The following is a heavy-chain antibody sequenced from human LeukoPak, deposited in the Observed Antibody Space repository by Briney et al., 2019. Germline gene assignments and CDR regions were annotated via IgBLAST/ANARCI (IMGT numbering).Heavy chain of an antibody. Sequence: SETLSLTCTVSGGSISSYYWSWIRQPPGKGLEWIGYIYYSGSTNYNPSLKSRVTMSVDTSKSQFSLKLSSVTAADTAVYYCARGGYEYYYMDVWGKGTTVTVSS. D-gene: IGHD3-16*01. CDR1: GGSISSYY. V-gene: IGHV4-59*12. J-gene: IGHJ6*03. CDR2: IYYSGST. CDR3: ARGGYEYYYMDV.